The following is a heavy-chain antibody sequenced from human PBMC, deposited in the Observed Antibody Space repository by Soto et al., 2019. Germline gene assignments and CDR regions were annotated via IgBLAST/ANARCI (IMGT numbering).Heavy chain of an antibody. J-gene: IGHJ6*02. CDR1: GYTLTELS. D-gene: IGHD2-2*01. V-gene: IGHV1-24*01. CDR3: ATVVVVPAAKSRYYCYYGMDV. Sequence: ASVKVSCKVSGYTLTELSMHWVRQAPGKGLEWMGGFDPEDGETIYAQKFQGRVTMTEDTSTDTAYMELSSLRSEDTAVYYCATVVVVPAAKSRYYCYYGMDVWGQGTTVTVS. CDR2: FDPEDGET.